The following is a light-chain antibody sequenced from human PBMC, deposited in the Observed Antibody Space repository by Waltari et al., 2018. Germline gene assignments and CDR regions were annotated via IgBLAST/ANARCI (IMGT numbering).Light chain of an antibody. CDR2: GAS. V-gene: IGKV3-20*01. J-gene: IGKJ1*01. Sequence: EIVLTQSPATLSLSPGERGTLSCRASQSVSRFLAWYQQKPGQAPRLLIYGASTRATGIPDRFSGSGSATDFSLTISRLEPEDFAVYYCQKYDRLPATFGQGTKVEIK. CDR1: QSVSRF. CDR3: QKYDRLPAT.